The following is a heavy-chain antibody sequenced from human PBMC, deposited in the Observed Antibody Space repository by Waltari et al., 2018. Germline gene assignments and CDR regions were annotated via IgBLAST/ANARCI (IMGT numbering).Heavy chain of an antibody. CDR2: INLSSGGT. Sequence: QVHLVQSGAEVKKPGASVKVSCKASGYTFTDYYMHWVRQPPGQGPEWMGWINLSSGGTQYAPKFQGRVTMTRDTSITTAYMELSGLRSDGTAVYYCARDSITVPGAFFDYWGQGTLVTVSS. CDR3: ARDSITVPGAFFDY. J-gene: IGHJ4*02. V-gene: IGHV1-2*02. D-gene: IGHD6-13*01. CDR1: GYTFTDYY.